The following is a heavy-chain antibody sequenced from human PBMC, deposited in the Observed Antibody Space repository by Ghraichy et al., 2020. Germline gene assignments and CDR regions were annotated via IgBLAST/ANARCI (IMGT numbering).Heavy chain of an antibody. D-gene: IGHD5-12*01. CDR2: ARNKANSYTT. CDR1: GFTFSDRY. V-gene: IGHV3-72*01. J-gene: IGHJ5*02. CDR3: TGSQSGYGARFDP. Sequence: GGSLRLSCAASGFTFSDRYMDWVRQAPGKGLEWVGRARNKANSYTTEYAASVKGRFTISRDDSKNSLFLQMNSLRTEDTAVYYCTGSQSGYGARFDPWGQGTLVIVCS.